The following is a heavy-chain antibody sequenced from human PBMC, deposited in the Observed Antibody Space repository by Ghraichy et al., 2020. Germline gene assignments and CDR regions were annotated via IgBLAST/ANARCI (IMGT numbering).Heavy chain of an antibody. Sequence: SETLSLTCTVSGGSISSSSYYWGWIRQPPGKGLEWIGSIYYSGSTYYNPSLKSRVTISVDTSKNQFSLKLSSVTAADTAVYYCARPRVGATKEIPPRSWYFDLWGRGTLVTVSS. J-gene: IGHJ2*01. V-gene: IGHV4-39*01. CDR3: ARPRVGATKEIPPRSWYFDL. CDR2: IYYSGST. CDR1: GGSISSSSYY. D-gene: IGHD1-26*01.